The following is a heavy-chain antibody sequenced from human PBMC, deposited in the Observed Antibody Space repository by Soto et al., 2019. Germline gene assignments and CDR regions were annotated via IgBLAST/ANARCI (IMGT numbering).Heavy chain of an antibody. D-gene: IGHD3-22*01. V-gene: IGHV4-34*01. CDR2: INHSGST. CDR3: ARGLGITKIVVADDAFDI. Sequence: SETLSLTCAVYGGSFSGYYWSWIRQPPGKGLEWIGEINHSGSTNYNPSLKSRVTISVDTSKNQFSLKLSSVTAADTAVYYCARGLGITKIVVADDAFDIWGQGTMVTVSS. J-gene: IGHJ3*02. CDR1: GGSFSGYY.